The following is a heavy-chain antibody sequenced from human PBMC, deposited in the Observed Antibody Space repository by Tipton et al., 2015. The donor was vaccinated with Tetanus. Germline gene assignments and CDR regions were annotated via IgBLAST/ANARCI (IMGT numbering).Heavy chain of an antibody. V-gene: IGHV4-39*01. CDR2: IYYSGTT. J-gene: IGHJ5*02. CDR3: ARQADNWFDP. Sequence: GLVKPSETLSLTCSVSGGSITSGSYYWGWIRQPPGKELEWIGNIYYSGTTYYNSPLKSRVTISLDTSKNQFSLRRTSVTAADTAVYYCARQADNWFDPWGQGTLVAVSS. CDR1: GGSITSGSYY.